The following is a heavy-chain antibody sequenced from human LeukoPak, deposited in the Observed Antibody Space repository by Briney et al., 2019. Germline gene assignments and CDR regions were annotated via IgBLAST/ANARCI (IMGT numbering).Heavy chain of an antibody. V-gene: IGHV3-23*01. Sequence: GGSLRLSCAASGFTFSSYAMSWVRQAPGKGLEWVSAISGSGGSTYYADSVKGRFTISRDNSKNTLYLQMNSLRAEDTAVYYCAKGPVEVVPLWSGYYNWFDPWGQGTLVTVSS. D-gene: IGHD3-3*01. CDR1: GFTFSSYA. CDR2: ISGSGGST. CDR3: AKGPVEVVPLWSGYYNWFDP. J-gene: IGHJ5*02.